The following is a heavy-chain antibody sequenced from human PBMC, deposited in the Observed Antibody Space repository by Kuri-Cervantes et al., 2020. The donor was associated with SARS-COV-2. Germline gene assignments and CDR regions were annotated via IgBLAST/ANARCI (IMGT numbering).Heavy chain of an antibody. J-gene: IGHJ4*02. CDR3: ARGRTHYSFWTTPLRYYFDY. D-gene: IGHD3/OR15-3a*01. V-gene: IGHV1-3*01. Sequence: ASVKVSCKASGYTFTSYAMHWVRQAPGQRLEWMGWINAGNGNTKYSQKFQGRVTITRDTSASTAYMELSSLRSEDTAVYYCARGRTHYSFWTTPLRYYFDYWGQGTLVTVSS. CDR1: GYTFTSYA. CDR2: INAGNGNT.